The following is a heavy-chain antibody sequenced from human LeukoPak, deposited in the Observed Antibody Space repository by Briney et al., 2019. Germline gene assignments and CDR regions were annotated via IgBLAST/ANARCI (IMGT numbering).Heavy chain of an antibody. D-gene: IGHD2-15*01. V-gene: IGHV3-23*01. CDR2: ISGSGGST. CDR1: GFTFSSYA. Sequence: GGSLRLSCAASGFTFSSYAMSWVRQAPGKGLEWVSAISGSGGSTYYADSVKGRFTISRDNSKNSLYLQMNSLRAEDTAVYYCARVVVAANLYYYYYYMDVWGKGTTVTVSS. CDR3: ARVVVAANLYYYYYYMDV. J-gene: IGHJ6*03.